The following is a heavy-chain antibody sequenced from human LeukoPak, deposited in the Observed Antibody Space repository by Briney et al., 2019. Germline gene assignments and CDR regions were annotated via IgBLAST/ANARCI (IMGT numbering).Heavy chain of an antibody. J-gene: IGHJ3*02. CDR3: AAGYSSSWAAFDI. D-gene: IGHD6-13*01. CDR2: ISYDGSNK. CDR1: GFTFSSYA. V-gene: IGHV3-30-3*01. Sequence: TGGSLRLSCAASGFTFSSYAMHWVRQAPGKGLEWVAVISYDGSNKYYADSVKGRFTISRDNSKNTLYLQMNSLRAEDTAVYYCAAGYSSSWAAFDIWGQGTMVTVSS.